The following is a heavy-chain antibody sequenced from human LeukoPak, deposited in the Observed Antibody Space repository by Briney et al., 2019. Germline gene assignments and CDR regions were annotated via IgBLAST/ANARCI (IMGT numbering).Heavy chain of an antibody. CDR2: IKSKTDGWTT. J-gene: IGHJ4*02. D-gene: IGHD3-10*01. CDR1: GFTFSNAW. CDR3: TTDREYGPPY. V-gene: IGHV3-15*01. Sequence: GGSLRLSCAASGFTFSNAWMSWVRQAPGKGLEWVGRIKSKTDGWTTDYAAPVKGRFTISRDDSKNTLYLQMNSLKTEDTAVYYCTTDREYGPPYWGQGTLVTVSS.